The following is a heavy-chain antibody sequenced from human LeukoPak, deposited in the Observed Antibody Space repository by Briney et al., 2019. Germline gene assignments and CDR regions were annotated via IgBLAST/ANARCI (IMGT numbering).Heavy chain of an antibody. CDR2: INHSGST. CDR3: ARGSRKELLWFGELFKAHHYFDY. D-gene: IGHD3-10*01. CDR1: GGSFSGYY. Sequence: SETLSLTCAVYGGSFSGYYWSWIRQPPGKGLEWIGEINHSGSTNYNPSLKSRVTISVDTSKNQFSLKLSSVTAADTAVYYCARGSRKELLWFGELFKAHHYFDYWGQGTLVTVSS. V-gene: IGHV4-34*01. J-gene: IGHJ4*02.